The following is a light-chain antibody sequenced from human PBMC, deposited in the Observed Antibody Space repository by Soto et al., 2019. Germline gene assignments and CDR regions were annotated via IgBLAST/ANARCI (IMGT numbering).Light chain of an antibody. Sequence: DIVMTQSPDSLAVSLGERATINCKSSQSVLYSSNNKNYLAWYQQKPGQPPKLLIYWASTRESWVPDRFSGSGSGTDFTLTISSLQAEDVAVYYCQQYYSPWTFGQGTKVDIK. CDR2: WAS. V-gene: IGKV4-1*01. CDR3: QQYYSPWT. CDR1: QSVLYSSNNKNY. J-gene: IGKJ1*01.